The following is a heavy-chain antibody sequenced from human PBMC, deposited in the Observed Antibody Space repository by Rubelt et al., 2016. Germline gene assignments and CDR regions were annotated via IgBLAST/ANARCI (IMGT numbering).Heavy chain of an antibody. CDR1: GFSFNTYS. J-gene: IGHJ4*02. Sequence: EVQLVESGGGLAKPGGSLRLSCAASGFSFNTYSMNWVRQAPGKGMEWVSSISSSSSYIYYAASVKGRFTITRHNAKNSRYRQMSSLGAEDTAVYYCARDAYSSGPAVDWGQGTLVTVSS. V-gene: IGHV3-21*01. D-gene: IGHD3-22*01. CDR2: ISSSSSYI. CDR3: ARDAYSSGPAVD.